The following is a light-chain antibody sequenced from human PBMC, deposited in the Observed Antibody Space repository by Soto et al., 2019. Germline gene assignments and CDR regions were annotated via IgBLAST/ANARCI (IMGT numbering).Light chain of an antibody. V-gene: IGKV1-39*01. CDR2: AAS. Sequence: DTQMNQSPSSLSASVGDSIAITCRASQSISSYLNWYQQKPGKAPKLLISAASILQSGVPSRFSGSGSGTDFTLTISNLQPEDFAGYYCQQTYSSPITFGQGTQLEIK. J-gene: IGKJ5*01. CDR1: QSISSY. CDR3: QQTYSSPIT.